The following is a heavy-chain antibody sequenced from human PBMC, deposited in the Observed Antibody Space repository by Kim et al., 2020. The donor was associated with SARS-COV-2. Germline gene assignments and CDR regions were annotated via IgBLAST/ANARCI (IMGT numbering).Heavy chain of an antibody. CDR3: ARDLLASVWGSYPTYYFDY. D-gene: IGHD3-16*01. CDR2: ISYDGSNK. V-gene: IGHV3-30*04. J-gene: IGHJ4*02. Sequence: GGSLRLSCAASGFTFSSYAMHWVRQAPGKGLEWVAVISYDGSNKYYADSVKGRFTISRDNSKNTLYLQMNSLRAEDTAVYYCARDLLASVWGSYPTYYFDYWGQGTLVTVSS. CDR1: GFTFSSYA.